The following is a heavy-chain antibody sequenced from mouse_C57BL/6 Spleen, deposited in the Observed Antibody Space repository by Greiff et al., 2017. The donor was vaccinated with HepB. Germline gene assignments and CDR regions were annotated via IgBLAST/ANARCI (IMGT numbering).Heavy chain of an antibody. D-gene: IGHD2-12*01. V-gene: IGHV1-19*01. CDR1: GYTFTDYY. J-gene: IGHJ3*01. CDR2: INPYNGGT. Sequence: SGPVLVKPGASVKMSCKASGYTFTDYYMNWVKQSHGKSLEWIGVINPYNGGTSYNQKFKGKATLTVDKSSSTAYMELNSLTSEDSAVYYCAGSTIEAWFAYWGQGTLVTVSA. CDR3: AGSTIEAWFAY.